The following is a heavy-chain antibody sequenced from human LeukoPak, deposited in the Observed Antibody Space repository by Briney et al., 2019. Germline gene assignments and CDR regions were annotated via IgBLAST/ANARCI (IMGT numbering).Heavy chain of an antibody. D-gene: IGHD6-19*01. CDR2: INPSGGST. Sequence: ASVKVSCKASGYTFTGYYMHWVRQAPGQGLEWMGIINPSGGSTSYAQKFQGRVTMTRDTSTSTVYMELSSLRSEDTAVYYCARDFLGSPAVAGTGWGDYWGQGTLVTVSS. J-gene: IGHJ4*02. CDR1: GYTFTGYY. CDR3: ARDFLGSPAVAGTGWGDY. V-gene: IGHV1-46*01.